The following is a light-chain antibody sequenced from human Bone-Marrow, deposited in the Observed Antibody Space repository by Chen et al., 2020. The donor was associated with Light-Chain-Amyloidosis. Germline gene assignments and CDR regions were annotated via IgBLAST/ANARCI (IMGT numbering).Light chain of an antibody. CDR3: QQYCCSPRT. CDR2: DAS. J-gene: IGKJ1*01. CDR1: QSVSNNY. V-gene: IGKV3-20*01. Sequence: EIVLTQSPGTLSLSPGERATLSCRASQSVSNNYFAWFQQKPGQAPRLLIYDASTRATGIPDRFSGNGSGTDFTLTISRLEPEDFAVYYCQQYCCSPRTFGQGTKVEIK.